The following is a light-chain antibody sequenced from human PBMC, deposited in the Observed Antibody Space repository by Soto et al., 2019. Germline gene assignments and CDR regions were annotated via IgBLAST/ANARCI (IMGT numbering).Light chain of an antibody. CDR2: GHN. J-gene: IGLJ2*01. CDR1: YSNIGAGFE. CDR3: QSYDISLSGSVV. Sequence: QSVLTQPPSVSGAPGQRVTISCSGSYSNIGAGFEVHWYQQVPGTAPKLLVSGHNNRPSGVPDRFFGSKSGTSASLAITGLQAEDEADYYCQSYDISLSGSVVFGGGTKLTVL. V-gene: IGLV1-40*01.